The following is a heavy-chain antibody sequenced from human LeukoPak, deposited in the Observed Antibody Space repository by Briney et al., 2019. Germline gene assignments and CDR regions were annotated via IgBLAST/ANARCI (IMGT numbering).Heavy chain of an antibody. D-gene: IGHD2-2*01. V-gene: IGHV4-38-2*02. J-gene: IGHJ5*02. Sequence: SETLSLTCAVSGYSISSGYYWGWIRQPPGKGLEWIGSIYHSGSTYYNPSLQSRVTISVDTSKNQFSLKLSSVTAADTAVYYCARDGVNIVAVPAAEVNWFDPWGQGTLVTVSS. CDR1: GYSISSGYY. CDR3: ARDGVNIVAVPAAEVNWFDP. CDR2: IYHSGST.